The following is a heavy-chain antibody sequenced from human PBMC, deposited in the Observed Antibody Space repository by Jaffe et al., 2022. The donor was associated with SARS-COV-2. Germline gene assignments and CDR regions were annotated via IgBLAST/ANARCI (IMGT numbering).Heavy chain of an antibody. CDR1: GFIFHNYA. V-gene: IGHV3-43*02. CDR3: ARVMAAAPYYYYYYGMDV. D-gene: IGHD2-15*01. J-gene: IGHJ6*02. CDR2: ITGDGGST. Sequence: EMQLVESGGGVVQPGGSLRLSCAASGFIFHNYAIHWVRQAPGKGLEWVSLITGDGGSTDYADSVKARFTISRDNSKNSIYLQMNSLTSEDTALYYCARVMAAAPYYYYYYGMDVWGRGTMVTVSS.